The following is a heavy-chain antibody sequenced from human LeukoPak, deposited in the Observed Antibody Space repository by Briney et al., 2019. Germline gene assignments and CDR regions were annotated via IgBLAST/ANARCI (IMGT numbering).Heavy chain of an antibody. D-gene: IGHD2-2*01. V-gene: IGHV1-58*01. Sequence: TSVKVSCKASGFTFTSSAVQWVRQARGQRLEWIGWIVVGSGNTNYAQKFQERVTITRDMSTSTAYLELSSLRSEDTAVYYCAADGGYQLLRHYYYGMDVWGQGTTVTVSS. J-gene: IGHJ6*02. CDR2: IVVGSGNT. CDR1: GFTFTSSA. CDR3: AADGGYQLLRHYYYGMDV.